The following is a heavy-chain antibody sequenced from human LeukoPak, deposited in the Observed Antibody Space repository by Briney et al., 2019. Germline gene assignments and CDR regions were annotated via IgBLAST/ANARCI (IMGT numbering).Heavy chain of an antibody. D-gene: IGHD6-19*01. CDR1: EFTFSSYF. V-gene: IGHV3-30*03. CDR3: ARGISSGWPYYYYYMDV. CDR2: ISYDGSNK. Sequence: PGGSLRLSCAASEFTFSSYFMNWVRQAPGKGLEWVAVISYDGSNKYYADSVKGRFTISRENAKNSLYLQMNSLRAGDTAVYYCARGISSGWPYYYYYMDVWGKGTTVTISS. J-gene: IGHJ6*03.